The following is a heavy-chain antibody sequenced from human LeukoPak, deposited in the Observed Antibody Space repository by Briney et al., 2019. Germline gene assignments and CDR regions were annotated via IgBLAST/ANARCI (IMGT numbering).Heavy chain of an antibody. CDR1: GGSISSSSYY. D-gene: IGHD6-25*01. V-gene: IGHV4-39*01. J-gene: IGHJ6*03. CDR2: IYYSGST. CDR3: ARSGDSGYYYHYYMDV. Sequence: PSETLSLTCTVSGGSISSSSYYWGWIRQPPGKGLEWIGSIYYSGSTYYNPSLKSRVTISVDTSKNQFSLKLSSVTAADTAVYYCARSGDSGYYYHYYMDVWGKGTTVTVSS.